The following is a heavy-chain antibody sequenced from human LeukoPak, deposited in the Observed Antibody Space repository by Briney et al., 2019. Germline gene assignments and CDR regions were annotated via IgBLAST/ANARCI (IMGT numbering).Heavy chain of an antibody. D-gene: IGHD3-10*01. V-gene: IGHV3-30*04. J-gene: IGHJ4*02. Sequence: GRSLRLSCAASGFTFSSYAMHWVRQAPGKGLEWVAVISYDGSNKYYADSVKGRFTISRDNSKNTLYLQMNSLRAEDTAVYYCAKASVWTMVRVVSYFDEWGQGIQVTVSS. CDR2: ISYDGSNK. CDR1: GFTFSSYA. CDR3: AKASVWTMVRVVSYFDE.